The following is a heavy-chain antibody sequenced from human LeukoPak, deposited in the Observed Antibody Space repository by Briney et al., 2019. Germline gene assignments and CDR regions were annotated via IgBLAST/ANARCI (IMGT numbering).Heavy chain of an antibody. CDR3: ARERGYFDY. J-gene: IGHJ4*02. V-gene: IGHV3-30-3*01. Sequence: LSLTCDVSGGSIDSTNWWNWVRQAPGEGLEWVAVISYDGSNKYYADSVKGRFTISRDNSKNTLYLQMNSLRAEDTAVYYCARERGYFDYWGQGTLVTVSS. CDR2: ISYDGSNK. CDR1: GGSIDSTNW. D-gene: IGHD3-10*01.